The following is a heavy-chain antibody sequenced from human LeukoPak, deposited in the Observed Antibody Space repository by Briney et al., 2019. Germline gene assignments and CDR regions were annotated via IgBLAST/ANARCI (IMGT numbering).Heavy chain of an antibody. Sequence: GGSLRLSCAASGFTFSNYWMHWVRQAPGKGLVWVSRINTDGSSTNYADSVKGRFTISRDNSKNTLYLQMNSLRAEDTAVYYCAREWSIWGIWGQGTMVTVSS. CDR3: AREWSIWGI. CDR2: INTDGSST. D-gene: IGHD6-6*01. V-gene: IGHV3-74*01. CDR1: GFTFSNYW. J-gene: IGHJ3*02.